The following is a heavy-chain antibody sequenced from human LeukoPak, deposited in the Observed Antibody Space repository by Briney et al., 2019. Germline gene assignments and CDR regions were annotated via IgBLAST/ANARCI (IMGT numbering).Heavy chain of an antibody. CDR2: IYYSGST. V-gene: IGHV4-39*07. Sequence: SETLSLTCTVSGGSISSSSYYWGWIRQPPGKGLEWIGSIYYSGSTYYNPSLKSRVTISVDTSKNQFSLKLSSVTAADTAVYYCARDPGESAFDIWGQGTMVTVSS. D-gene: IGHD3-10*01. CDR1: GGSISSSSYY. J-gene: IGHJ3*02. CDR3: ARDPGESAFDI.